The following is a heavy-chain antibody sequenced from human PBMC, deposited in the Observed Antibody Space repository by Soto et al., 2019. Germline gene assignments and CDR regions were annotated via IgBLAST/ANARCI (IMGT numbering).Heavy chain of an antibody. V-gene: IGHV4-31*03. Sequence: QVPLQASGPGLVQPSQTLSLTCTVSVGSLSSGGYYWSWIRRHPGTGLEWIGYIYSSGISYYAPSLKSRFTMSVDMSKNQFSLRLSSLTAADTAVYHCATKPNGLYDFDYWGQGALGT. D-gene: IGHD2-8*01. CDR1: VGSLSSGGYY. CDR3: ATKPNGLYDFDY. J-gene: IGHJ4*02. CDR2: IYSSGIS.